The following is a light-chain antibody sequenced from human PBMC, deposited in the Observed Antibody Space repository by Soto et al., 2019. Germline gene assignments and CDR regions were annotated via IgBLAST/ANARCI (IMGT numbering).Light chain of an antibody. J-gene: IGLJ1*01. CDR1: SSDVGGYNY. V-gene: IGLV2-11*01. CDR2: DVS. Sequence: QSALTQPRSVSGSPGQSVTISCTGTSSDVGGYNYVSWYQQHPGKAPTLMIYDVSKRPSGVPDRFFGSKSGNTASLTISGLQAEDEADYYCCSFSGSPYVFGTGTKVTVL. CDR3: CSFSGSPYV.